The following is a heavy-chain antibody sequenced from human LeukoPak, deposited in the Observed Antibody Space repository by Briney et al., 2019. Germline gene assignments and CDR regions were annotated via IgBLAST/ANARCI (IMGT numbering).Heavy chain of an antibody. J-gene: IGHJ4*02. CDR3: AKDMGYFDY. CDR1: GFTFSSYG. V-gene: IGHV3-30*18. Sequence: GRSLRLSCAASGFTFSSYGMHWVRQAPGKGLEWVAVISYDGSNKYYADCVKGRFTISRDNSKNTLYLQMNSLRAEDTAVYYCAKDMGYFDYWGQGTLVTVSS. D-gene: IGHD3-10*01. CDR2: ISYDGSNK.